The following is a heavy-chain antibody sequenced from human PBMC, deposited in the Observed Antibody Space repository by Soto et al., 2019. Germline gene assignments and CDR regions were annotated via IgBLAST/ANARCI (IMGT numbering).Heavy chain of an antibody. J-gene: IGHJ4*02. CDR3: ARTFDFWDRYSPFDH. CDR1: GFTLSSNG. V-gene: IGHV3-33*01. CDR2: IWYDGSDK. D-gene: IGHD3-3*01. Sequence: LRLSCAASGFTLSSNGMHWGRQAPCKGLEWVAFIWYDGSDKYYADSVKGRFTISRDNSKNTVYLQLQGLRAEDTAIYFCARTFDFWDRYSPFDHWGQGTLVTVSS.